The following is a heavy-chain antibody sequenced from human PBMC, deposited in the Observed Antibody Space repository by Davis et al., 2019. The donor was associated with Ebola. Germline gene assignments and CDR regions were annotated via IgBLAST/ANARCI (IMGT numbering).Heavy chain of an antibody. J-gene: IGHJ6*02. V-gene: IGHV1-46*01. Sequence: ASVKVSCKASGYTFPSYYMHWVRQAPGQGLEWMGIINPSGGSTSYAQKFQGRVTMTRDTSTSTVYMELSSLRSEDTAVYYCARGGGVQGVISPYGMDVWGQGTTVTVSS. CDR1: GYTFPSYY. D-gene: IGHD3-10*01. CDR3: ARGGGVQGVISPYGMDV. CDR2: INPSGGST.